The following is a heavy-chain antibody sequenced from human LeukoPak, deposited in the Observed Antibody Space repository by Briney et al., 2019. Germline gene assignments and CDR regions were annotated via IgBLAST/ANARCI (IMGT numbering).Heavy chain of an antibody. Sequence: SETLSLTCTISGASSCHNWSWIRQPPGKGLEWIGDIYYSGSTKYNPSLKSRVTISVDASKNQFSLKLTSVTAADTAVYYCASLDGGYSEAVGHWGQGTLVTVSS. CDR3: ASLDGGYSEAVGH. V-gene: IGHV4-59*11. CDR2: IYYSGST. J-gene: IGHJ4*02. D-gene: IGHD4-23*01. CDR1: GASSCHN.